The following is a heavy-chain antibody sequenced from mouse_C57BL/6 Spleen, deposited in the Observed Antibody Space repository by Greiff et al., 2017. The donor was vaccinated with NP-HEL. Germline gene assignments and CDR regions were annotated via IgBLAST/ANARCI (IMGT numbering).Heavy chain of an antibody. D-gene: IGHD1-1*01. CDR3: ATWYGSSYGWYFDV. CDR1: GYTFTSYW. J-gene: IGHJ1*03. CDR2: IYPGSGST. Sequence: QVQLQQPGAELVKPGASVKMSCKASGYTFTSYWITWVKQRPGQGLEWIGDIYPGSGSTNYNEKFKSKATLTVDTSSSTAYMQLSSLTSEDSAVYYCATWYGSSYGWYFDVWGTGTTVTVSS. V-gene: IGHV1-55*01.